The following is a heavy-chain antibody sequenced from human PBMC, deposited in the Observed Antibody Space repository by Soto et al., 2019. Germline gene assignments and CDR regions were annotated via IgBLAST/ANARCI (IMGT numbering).Heavy chain of an antibody. D-gene: IGHD3-9*01. J-gene: IGHJ6*03. CDR3: ARLGFNYDFLIFYYKGQKYYRIAV. Sequence: PGESLKISCKGSGYSFTSYWIGWVLQIPGKGLEWMGIIYPGDSDTRYSPSFQGQVTISADKSINSVYLQWSSLKASDTATYYCARLGFNYDFLIFYYKGQKYYRIAVSGKGTKV. V-gene: IGHV5-51*01. CDR2: IYPGDSDT. CDR1: GYSFTSYW.